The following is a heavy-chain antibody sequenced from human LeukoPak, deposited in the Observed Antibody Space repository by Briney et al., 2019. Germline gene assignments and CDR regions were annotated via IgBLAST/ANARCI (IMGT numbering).Heavy chain of an antibody. J-gene: IGHJ4*02. V-gene: IGHV4-39*01. CDR1: GGSISSSSYY. Sequence: PSETLSLTCTVSGGSISSSSYYWGWLRQPPGRGLEWIASIYYSGSTYYNPSLKSRVTISVDTSRNQFSLKLSSVTAADTAVYYCARQRRYCSGGSCYRDFDYWGQGILVTVSS. D-gene: IGHD2-15*01. CDR3: ARQRRYCSGGSCYRDFDY. CDR2: IYYSGST.